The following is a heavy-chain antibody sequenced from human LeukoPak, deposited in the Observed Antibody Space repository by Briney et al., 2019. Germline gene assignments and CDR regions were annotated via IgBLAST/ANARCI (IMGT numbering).Heavy chain of an antibody. CDR3: ARGGYCSSTSCYWVGAFDY. CDR2: IYYSGST. CDR1: GGSISSSSYY. J-gene: IGHJ4*02. V-gene: IGHV4-39*01. D-gene: IGHD2-2*01. Sequence: PSETLSLTCTVSGGSISSSSYYWGWIRQPPGKGLEWIGSIYYSGSTYYNPSLKSRVTIPVDTSKNQFSLKLSSVTAADTAVYYCARGGYCSSTSCYWVGAFDYWGQGTLVTVSS.